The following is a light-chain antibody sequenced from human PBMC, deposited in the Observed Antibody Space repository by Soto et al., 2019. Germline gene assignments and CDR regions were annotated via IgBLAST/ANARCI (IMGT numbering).Light chain of an antibody. J-gene: IGLJ3*02. CDR2: EVS. V-gene: IGLV2-8*01. CDR1: SSDVGGYNY. CDR3: SSYAGSNNLWV. Sequence: QSALTQPPSASGSPGQSVTISCTGTSSDVGGYNYVSWYQQHPGKAPKLMIYEVSKRPSGVPDRFSGSKSGNTASLTVSGLQAEDAADYYCSSYAGSNNLWVFGGGTKLTVL.